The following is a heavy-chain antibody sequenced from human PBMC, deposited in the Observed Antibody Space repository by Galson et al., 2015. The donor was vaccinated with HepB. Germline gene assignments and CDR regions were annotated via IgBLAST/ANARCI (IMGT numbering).Heavy chain of an antibody. Sequence: SVKVSCKVSGYTLTELSMHWVRQAPGKGLEWMGGFDPEDGETIYAQKFQGRVTMTEDTSTDTAYMELSSLRSEDTAVYYCATRGLWLPGYYFDYWGQGTQVTVSS. V-gene: IGHV1-24*01. CDR1: GYTLTELS. J-gene: IGHJ4*02. CDR2: FDPEDGET. D-gene: IGHD5-18*01. CDR3: ATRGLWLPGYYFDY.